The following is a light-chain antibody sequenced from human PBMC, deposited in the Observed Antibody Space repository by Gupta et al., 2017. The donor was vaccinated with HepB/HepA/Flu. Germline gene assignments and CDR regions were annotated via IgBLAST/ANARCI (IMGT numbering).Light chain of an antibody. CDR3: QQPNNYPVT. CDR1: HGISSS. J-gene: IGKJ4*01. Sequence: PSSLYASAGDRVTSTCRVSHGISSSLGWYQQKAGKSPNFLIYHASNRKSGVPSRFSGSGSGTEFTLTINSLQPEDFATYYCQQPNNYPVTFGRGTKVEIK. V-gene: IGKV1-9*01. CDR2: HAS.